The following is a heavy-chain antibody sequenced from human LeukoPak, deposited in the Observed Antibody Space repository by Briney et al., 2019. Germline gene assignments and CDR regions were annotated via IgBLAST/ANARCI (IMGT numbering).Heavy chain of an antibody. CDR2: IYYSGGT. CDR3: ARAPGYGGELDY. CDR1: GGSISSSSYY. V-gene: IGHV4-39*07. J-gene: IGHJ4*02. D-gene: IGHD4-23*01. Sequence: SETLSLTCTVSGGSISSSSYYWGWIRQPPGKGLEWIGSIYYSGGTYYNPSLKSRVTISVDTSKNQFSLKLSSVTAADTAVYYCARAPGYGGELDYWGQGTLVTVSS.